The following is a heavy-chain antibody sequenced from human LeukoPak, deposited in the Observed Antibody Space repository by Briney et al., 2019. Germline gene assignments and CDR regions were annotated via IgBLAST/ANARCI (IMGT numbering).Heavy chain of an antibody. CDR3: ARVWLVGATTGTYYFDY. CDR2: IKQDGSEK. CDR1: GFTFSSYA. D-gene: IGHD1-26*01. J-gene: IGHJ4*02. Sequence: PGGSLRLSCAASGFTFSSYAMSWVRQAPGKGLEWVANIKQDGSEKYYVDSVKGRFTISRDNAKNSLYLQMNSLRAEDTAVYYCARVWLVGATTGTYYFDYWGQGTLVTVSS. V-gene: IGHV3-7*01.